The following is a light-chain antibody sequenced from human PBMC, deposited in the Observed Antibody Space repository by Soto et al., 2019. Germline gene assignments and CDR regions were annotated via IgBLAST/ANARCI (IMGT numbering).Light chain of an antibody. CDR2: GAS. Sequence: IQMTQSPSTLSASVGDRVTITCRASHNIERWMAWYQQKPGKPPKVLIYGASNLQSGVPPRFSGSGSGTDFTLAISSLQPEDSATYYCLQDINYPWTCGQGNKGDIK. V-gene: IGKV1-5*01. CDR1: HNIERW. CDR3: LQDINYPWT. J-gene: IGKJ1*01.